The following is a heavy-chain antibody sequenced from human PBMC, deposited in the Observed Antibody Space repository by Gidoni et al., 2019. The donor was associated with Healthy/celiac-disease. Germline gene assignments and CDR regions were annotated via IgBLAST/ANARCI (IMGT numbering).Heavy chain of an antibody. J-gene: IGHJ6*02. CDR3: ARQRVRAALYYYYGMDV. Sequence: QVQLQESGPGLVKPSETLSLTCTVSGGSISSYYWRWIRQPPGKGLEWIGYIYYRGSTNYNPSLKSRVTISVDTSKNQFSLKLSSVTAADTAVYYCARQRVRAALYYYYGMDVWGQGTTVTVSS. D-gene: IGHD6-13*01. CDR1: GGSISSYY. CDR2: IYYRGST. V-gene: IGHV4-59*08.